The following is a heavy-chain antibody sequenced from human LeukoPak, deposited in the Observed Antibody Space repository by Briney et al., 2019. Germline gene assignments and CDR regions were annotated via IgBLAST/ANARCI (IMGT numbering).Heavy chain of an antibody. CDR1: GGSISSSSYY. Sequence: SETLSLTCTVSGGSISSSSYYWGWIRQPPGKGLEWIGSIYYSGTTFHNPSLKSRVTISVDTSKNQFSLKLSSVTAADTAVYYCARQYYYDSSHLDYWGQGTLVTVSS. V-gene: IGHV4-39*01. CDR2: IYYSGTT. CDR3: ARQYYYDSSHLDY. D-gene: IGHD3-22*01. J-gene: IGHJ4*02.